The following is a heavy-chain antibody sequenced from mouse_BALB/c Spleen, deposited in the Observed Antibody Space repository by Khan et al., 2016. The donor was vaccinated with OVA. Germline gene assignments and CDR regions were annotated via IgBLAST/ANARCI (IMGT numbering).Heavy chain of an antibody. CDR3: TTDGYFDV. CDR1: GFTFSNYW. J-gene: IGHJ1*01. Sequence: EVQLQESGGGLVQPGGSMKLSCVASGFTFSNYWMNWVRQSPEKGLEWVAEIRLKSNNYATHYAESVKGRFTISRDDSKSSVYLQMNNLRAEDTGIYYCTTDGYFDVWGAGTTVTISS. V-gene: IGHV6-6*02. CDR2: IRLKSNNYAT.